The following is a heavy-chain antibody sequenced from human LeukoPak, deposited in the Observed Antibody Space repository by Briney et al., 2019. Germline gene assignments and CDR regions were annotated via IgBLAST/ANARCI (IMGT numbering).Heavy chain of an antibody. J-gene: IGHJ5*02. CDR2: INPNSGGT. D-gene: IGHD6-13*01. CDR1: GYTFTSYG. Sequence: GASVKVSCKASGYTFTSYGISWVRQAPGQGLEWMGRINPNSGGTNYAQKLQGRVTMTADTSTSTAYMELRSLRSDDTAVYYCARAGSRWFSAAAAGGSWFDPWGQGTLVTVSS. V-gene: IGHV1-18*01. CDR3: ARAGSRWFSAAAAGGSWFDP.